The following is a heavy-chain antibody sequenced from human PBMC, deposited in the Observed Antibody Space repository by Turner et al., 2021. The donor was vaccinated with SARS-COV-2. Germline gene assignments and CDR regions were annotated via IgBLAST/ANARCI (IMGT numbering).Heavy chain of an antibody. CDR2: INYGGGP. CDR3: AKHGPTSTTKTFDP. D-gene: IGHD4-17*01. Sequence: QLQPPESRPGLVTPSETMSLSCAVPGPSISSSDSYWGWLCQPPGKGLEWIGRINYGGGPSYNPDRKGRVTISVDTSKNQFTLKQNSVTAANTAVYYGAKHGPTSTTKTFDPWGQGTLVTVSS. J-gene: IGHJ5*02. CDR1: GPSISSSDSY. V-gene: IGHV4-39*01.